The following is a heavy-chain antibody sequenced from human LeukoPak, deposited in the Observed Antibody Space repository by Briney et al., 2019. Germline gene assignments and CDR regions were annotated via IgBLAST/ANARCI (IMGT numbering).Heavy chain of an antibody. CDR1: GFTVSSNY. CDR3: ARGTVTMVDY. CDR2: IYSGGST. D-gene: IGHD3-10*01. Sequence: GGSLRLSCAASGFTVSSNYMSWVRQAPGRGLEWVSVIYSGGSTYYADSVKGRFTISRDNSKNTLFPQMNSLRAGDTAVYYCARGTVTMVDYWGQGTLVTVSS. V-gene: IGHV3-66*01. J-gene: IGHJ4*02.